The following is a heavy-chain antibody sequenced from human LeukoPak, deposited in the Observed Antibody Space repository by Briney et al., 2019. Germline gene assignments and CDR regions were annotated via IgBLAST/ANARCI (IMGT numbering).Heavy chain of an antibody. CDR2: IYNGGII. CDR3: ARDLGDGDYKFDWFDP. J-gene: IGHJ5*02. CDR1: GDSISRYY. Sequence: SETLSLTCTVSGDSISRYYWSWIRQPAGKGLEWIGRIYNGGIITYNPSLKSRVTMSIDTSNNQFSLRLRFVTAADTAVYYCARDLGDGDYKFDWFDPWGQGTLVTVSS. V-gene: IGHV4-4*07. D-gene: IGHD4-17*01.